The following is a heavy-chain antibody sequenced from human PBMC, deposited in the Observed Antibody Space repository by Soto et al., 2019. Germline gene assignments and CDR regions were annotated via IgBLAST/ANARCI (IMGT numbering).Heavy chain of an antibody. V-gene: IGHV1-18*01. D-gene: IGHD4-4*01. CDR2: VDPKKGNT. Sequence: ASVKVSCKASGYTFSSYDISWVRQAPGQGLEWMGWVDPKKGNTYYAQSVQGRVTMTTDTSTSTAYMELRSLGSDDTAVYYCARDPPGNYDCDYWGQGTLVTVSS. CDR3: ARDPPGNYDCDY. CDR1: GYTFSSYD. J-gene: IGHJ4*02.